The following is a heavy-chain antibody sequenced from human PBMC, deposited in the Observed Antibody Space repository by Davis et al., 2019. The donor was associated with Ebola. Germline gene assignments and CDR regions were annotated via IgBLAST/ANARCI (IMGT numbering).Heavy chain of an antibody. CDR1: GGSFSGYY. CDR3: ARGTISAYYYDSSGYYYAFDI. CDR2: INHSGST. V-gene: IGHV4-34*01. D-gene: IGHD3-22*01. J-gene: IGHJ3*02. Sequence: PSETLSLTCAVYGGSFSGYYWSWIRQPPGKGLEWIGEINHSGSTNYNPSLKSRVTISVDTSKNQFSLKLSSVTAADTAVYYCARGTISAYYYDSSGYYYAFDIWGQGTMVTVSS.